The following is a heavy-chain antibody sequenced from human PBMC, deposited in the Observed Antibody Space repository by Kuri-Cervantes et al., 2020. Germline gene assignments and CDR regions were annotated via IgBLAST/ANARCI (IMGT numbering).Heavy chain of an antibody. Sequence: GESLKISCAASGFTFTNAWMSWVRQAPGKGLECVGRIKSITDGGTTDYAAPVKDRFTISRDDSENSLFLQMNSLKTEDTAVYYCSTDPWGRWGGVWGQGTTGTVSS. J-gene: IGHJ6*02. CDR3: STDPWGRWGGV. V-gene: IGHV3-15*01. D-gene: IGHD3-16*01. CDR1: GFTFTNAW. CDR2: IKSITDGGTT.